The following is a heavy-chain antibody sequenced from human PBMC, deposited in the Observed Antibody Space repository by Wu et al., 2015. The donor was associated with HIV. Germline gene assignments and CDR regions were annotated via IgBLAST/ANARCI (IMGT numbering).Heavy chain of an antibody. Sequence: QVHLVQSGAEVKKPGASVKVSCKASGDTFIDYYMHWVRQAPGQGLEWMGWINSKSGGTKYAQKFQGWVTVTRDISTNTSYMTLTRVSSGDTAIYYCARGGFYGGKSEFFYWGQGTLVTVSS. V-gene: IGHV1-2*04. D-gene: IGHD4-23*01. CDR2: INSKSGGT. CDR3: ARGGFYGGKSEFFY. J-gene: IGHJ4*02. CDR1: GDTFIDYY.